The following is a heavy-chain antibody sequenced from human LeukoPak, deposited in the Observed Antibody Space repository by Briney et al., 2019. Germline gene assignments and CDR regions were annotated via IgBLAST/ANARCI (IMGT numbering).Heavy chain of an antibody. V-gene: IGHV1-2*06. CDR2: INPNSGGT. CDR3: ASLVADNYYYYMDV. J-gene: IGHJ6*03. CDR1: GYTFTGYY. Sequence: ASVKVSCKASGYTFTGYYMHWLRQAPGQGLEWMGRINPNSGGTNYAQKFQGRVTMTRDTSISTAYMELSRLRFDDTAVYYCASLVADNYYYYMDVWGKGTTVTVSS. D-gene: IGHD2-15*01.